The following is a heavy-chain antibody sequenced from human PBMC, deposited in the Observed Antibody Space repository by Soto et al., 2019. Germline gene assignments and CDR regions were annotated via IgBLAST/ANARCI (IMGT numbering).Heavy chain of an antibody. CDR2: INHSGST. Sequence: QVQLQQWGAGLLKPSETLSLTCAVYGGSFSGYYWSWIRQPPGKGLEWIGEINHSGSTNYNPSLKSRVTISVDTSKNQFSLKLSSVTAADTAVYYCARARRGMITFGGVIRAFDYWGQGTLVTVSS. J-gene: IGHJ4*02. D-gene: IGHD3-16*02. CDR1: GGSFSGYY. V-gene: IGHV4-34*01. CDR3: ARARRGMITFGGVIRAFDY.